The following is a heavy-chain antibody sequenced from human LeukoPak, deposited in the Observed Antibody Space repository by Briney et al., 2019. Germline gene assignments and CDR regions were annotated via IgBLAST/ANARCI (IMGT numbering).Heavy chain of an antibody. V-gene: IGHV3-30*18. CDR1: GFTFSSYG. Sequence: PGRSLRLSCAASGFTFSSYGMHWVRQAPGKGLEWVAVISYDGSNKYYADSVKGRFTISRDNSENTLYLQMNSLRAEDTAVYYCAKEGYDSSGYYHPNFDYWGQGTLVTVSS. D-gene: IGHD3-22*01. CDR2: ISYDGSNK. CDR3: AKEGYDSSGYYHPNFDY. J-gene: IGHJ4*02.